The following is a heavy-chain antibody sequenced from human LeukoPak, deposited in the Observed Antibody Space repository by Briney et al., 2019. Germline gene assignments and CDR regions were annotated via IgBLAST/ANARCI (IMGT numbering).Heavy chain of an antibody. CDR3: ARDDQDAFDI. J-gene: IGHJ3*02. CDR1: GGSISSYY. D-gene: IGHD2-2*01. CDR2: IYYSGST. Sequence: SETLSLTCTVSGGSISSYYWSWIRQPPGKGLEWIGYIYYSGSTNYNPSLKGRVTISVDTSKNQFSLKLSSVTAADTAVYYCARDDQDAFDIWGQGTMVTVSS. V-gene: IGHV4-59*01.